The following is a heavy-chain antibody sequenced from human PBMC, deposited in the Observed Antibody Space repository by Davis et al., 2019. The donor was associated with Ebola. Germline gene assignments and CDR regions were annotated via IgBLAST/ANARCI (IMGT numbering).Heavy chain of an antibody. CDR2: IIPFFGTS. V-gene: IGHV1-69*13. J-gene: IGHJ2*01. CDR3: ARAKWGSGGLTYWYFDF. D-gene: IGHD7-27*01. CDR1: GGTFSSYA. Sequence: SVKVSCKASGGTFSSYAISWVRQAPGQGLEWMGGIIPFFGTSNHAPKFQGRVTFTADESTSTSYMELSSLKFEDTAVYYCARAKWGSGGLTYWYFDFWGHGTLVTVSS.